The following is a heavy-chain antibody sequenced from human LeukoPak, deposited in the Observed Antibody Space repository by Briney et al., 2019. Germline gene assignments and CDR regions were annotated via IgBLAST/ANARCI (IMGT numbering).Heavy chain of an antibody. CDR3: ATGNSLDY. V-gene: IGHV3-7*01. J-gene: IGHJ4*02. CDR2: INQDGSKI. CDR1: GFTFSSNW. Sequence: GGSLRLSCAASGFTFSSNWMYWVRQASGKGLEWVANINQDGSKIYYVDSVKGRFTISRDNAKTSLYLQMNSLRAEDTAVYFCATGNSLDYWGQGTLVTVS. D-gene: IGHD7-27*01.